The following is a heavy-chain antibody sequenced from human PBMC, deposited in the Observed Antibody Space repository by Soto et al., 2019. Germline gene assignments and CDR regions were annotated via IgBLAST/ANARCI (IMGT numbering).Heavy chain of an antibody. CDR1: GGTFSSYA. V-gene: IGHV1-69*06. CDR3: ASRYYYYYGMDV. Sequence: AASVKVSCKASGGTFSSYAISWVRQAPGQGIEWMGGIIPIFGTANYAQKFQGRVTITADKSTSTAYMELSSLRSEDTAVYYCASRYYYYYGMDVWGQGTTVTVSS. CDR2: IIPIFGTA. J-gene: IGHJ6*02.